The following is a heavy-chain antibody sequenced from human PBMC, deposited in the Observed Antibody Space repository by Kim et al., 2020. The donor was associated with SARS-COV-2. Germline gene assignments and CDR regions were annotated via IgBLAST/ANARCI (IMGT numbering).Heavy chain of an antibody. V-gene: IGHV4-39*01. J-gene: IGHJ4*02. D-gene: IGHD6-13*01. CDR2: IYYSGST. CDR1: GGSISSSSYY. Sequence: SETLSLTCTVSGGSISSSSYYWGWIRQPPGKGLEWIGSIYYSGSTYYNPSLKSRVTISVDTSKNQFSLKLSSVTAADTAVYYCARRTEYSSSWIDYRGQG. CDR3: ARRTEYSSSWIDY.